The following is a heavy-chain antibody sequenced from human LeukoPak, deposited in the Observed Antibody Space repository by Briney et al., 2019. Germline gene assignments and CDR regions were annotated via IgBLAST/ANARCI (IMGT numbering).Heavy chain of an antibody. CDR2: INPNSGDI. V-gene: IGHV1-2*06. D-gene: IGHD4-17*01. Sequence: GASVKVSCKTSGYIITGYYMHWVRQAPGQGLEWMGRINPNSGDINYAQKFQGRVTMTRDTSISTAFMELTSLRSDDTAVYYCARETVTTFNAFDIWGQGTMVTVSS. CDR3: ARETVTTFNAFDI. CDR1: GYIITGYY. J-gene: IGHJ3*02.